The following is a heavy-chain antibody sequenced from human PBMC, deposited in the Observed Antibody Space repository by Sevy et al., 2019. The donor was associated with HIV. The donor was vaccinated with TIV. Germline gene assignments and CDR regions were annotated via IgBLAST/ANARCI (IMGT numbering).Heavy chain of an antibody. V-gene: IGHV3-49*03. J-gene: IGHJ4*02. CDR3: TRDFSHYYDSSGYYEW. Sequence: GGSLRLSCTASGFTFGDYAMSWFRQGPGKGLEWVGFIRSKAYGGTTEYAASVKGRFTISRDDSKSIAYLQMHNLKIEDTAVYYCTRDFSHYYDSSGYYEWWGQGTLVTVSS. CDR2: IRSKAYGGTT. D-gene: IGHD3-22*01. CDR1: GFTFGDYA.